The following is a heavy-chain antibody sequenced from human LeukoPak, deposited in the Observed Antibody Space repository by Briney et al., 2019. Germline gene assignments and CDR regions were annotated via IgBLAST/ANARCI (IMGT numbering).Heavy chain of an antibody. V-gene: IGHV3-7*01. D-gene: IGHD2-21*02. CDR2: TKPSGSEK. CDR3: ARDLDTYVVLTAYDTFDI. J-gene: IGHJ3*02. CDR1: GFTFSNYW. Sequence: GGSLRLSCEGSGFTFSNYWMTWVRQAPEKGLEWVANTKPSGSEKHYADSVEGRFTISRDNAKNSLYLQMNSLRAEDTAVYYCARDLDTYVVLTAYDTFDIWGQGTMVTVSS.